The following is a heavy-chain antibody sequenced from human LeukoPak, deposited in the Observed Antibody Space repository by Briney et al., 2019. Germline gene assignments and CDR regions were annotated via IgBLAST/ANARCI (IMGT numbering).Heavy chain of an antibody. CDR2: IYTSGST. V-gene: IGHV4-4*07. Sequence: SETLSLTCTVSGGSISSYYLSWIRQPAGKGLEWIGRIYTSGSTNYNPSLKSRVTMSVDTSKNQFSLKLSSVTAADTAVYYCARDSTVSHAFDIWGQGTMVTVSS. CDR3: ARDSTVSHAFDI. CDR1: GGSISSYY. J-gene: IGHJ3*02. D-gene: IGHD4-17*01.